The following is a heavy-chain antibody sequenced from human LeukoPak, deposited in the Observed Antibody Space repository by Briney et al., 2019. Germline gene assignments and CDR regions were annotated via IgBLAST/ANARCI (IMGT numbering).Heavy chain of an antibody. J-gene: IGHJ5*02. CDR3: ARHIIESAARFLEFGAWFDP. Sequence: SESLSLTSAVSAYSISRGYYWGWIRQPPGKGREGGGCLYHSWSTSYNPSLESRLTPPTDTPKHPISLKLSSETAADTAVYYCARHIIESAARFLEFGAWFDPWGQGTLVTVSS. D-gene: IGHD3-3*01. CDR2: LYHSWST. V-gene: IGHV4-38-2*01. CDR1: AYSISRGYY.